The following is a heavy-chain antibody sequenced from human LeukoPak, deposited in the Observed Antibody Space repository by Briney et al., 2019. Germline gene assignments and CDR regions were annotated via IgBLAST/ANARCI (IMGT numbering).Heavy chain of an antibody. D-gene: IGHD1/OR15-1a*01. CDR3: ARDEQYYFDY. CDR2: ISSSGSTI. V-gene: IGHV3-48*03. CDR1: GFTFSSYE. Sequence: GGPLGLSCAASGFTFSSYEMNWVRQAPGKGLEWVSYISSSGSTIYYADSVKGRFTISRDNAKNSLYLQMNSLRAEDTAVYYCARDEQYYFDYWGQGTLVTVSS. J-gene: IGHJ4*02.